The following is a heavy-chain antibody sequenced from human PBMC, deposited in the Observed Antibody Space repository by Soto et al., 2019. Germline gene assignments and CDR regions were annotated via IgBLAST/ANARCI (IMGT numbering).Heavy chain of an antibody. CDR3: ARGTRNPSLDN. CDR1: GDSVSSNNIA. V-gene: IGHV6-1*01. Sequence: SQTLSLTCAVSGDSVSSNNIAWNWLRQSPWRGLEWLGRTYYRSKWYNEYAVSVRSRITINLDTSKNQFSLQLNSVTPEDTAVYYCARGTRNPSLDNWGQGTLVTVSS. J-gene: IGHJ4*02. D-gene: IGHD1-7*01. CDR2: TYYRSKWYN.